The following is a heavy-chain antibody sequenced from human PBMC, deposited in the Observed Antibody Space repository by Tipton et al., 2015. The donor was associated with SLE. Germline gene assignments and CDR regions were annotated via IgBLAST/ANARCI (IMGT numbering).Heavy chain of an antibody. D-gene: IGHD6-13*01. CDR2: IRYDGSNK. CDR1: GFTFSSYG. CDR3: AKGWQLDY. J-gene: IGHJ4*02. V-gene: IGHV3-30*02. Sequence: SLRLSCAASGFTFSSYGMHWVRQAPGKGLEWVAFIRYDGSNKYYADSVKGRFTISRDNSKNTLYLQMNGLRAEDTAVYYCAKGWQLDYWGQGTLVTVSS.